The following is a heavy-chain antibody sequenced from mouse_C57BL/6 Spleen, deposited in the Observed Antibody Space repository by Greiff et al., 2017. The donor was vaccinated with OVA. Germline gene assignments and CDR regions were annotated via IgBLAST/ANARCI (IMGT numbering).Heavy chain of an antibody. CDR3: ARGITTVDPFAY. D-gene: IGHD1-1*01. Sequence: VQLQQSGPELVKPGASVKISCKASGYTFTDYYMNWVKQSHGKSLEWIGDINPNNGGTSYNQKFKGKATLTVDKSSSTAYMELRSLTSEDSAVYYCARGITTVDPFAYWGQGTLVTVSA. V-gene: IGHV1-26*01. J-gene: IGHJ3*01. CDR1: GYTFTDYY. CDR2: INPNNGGT.